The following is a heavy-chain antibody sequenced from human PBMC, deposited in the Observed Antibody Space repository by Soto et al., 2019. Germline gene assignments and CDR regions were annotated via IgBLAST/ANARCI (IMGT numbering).Heavy chain of an antibody. D-gene: IGHD6-19*01. CDR1: GGSISSSSYY. Sequence: SETLSLTCTVSGGSISSSSYYWGWIRQPPGKGLEWIGSIYYSGSTYYNPSLKSRVTISVDTSKNQFSLKLSSVTAADTAVYYCASSGQSRYPNWFDPWGQGTLVTVSS. J-gene: IGHJ5*02. CDR3: ASSGQSRYPNWFDP. CDR2: IYYSGST. V-gene: IGHV4-39*01.